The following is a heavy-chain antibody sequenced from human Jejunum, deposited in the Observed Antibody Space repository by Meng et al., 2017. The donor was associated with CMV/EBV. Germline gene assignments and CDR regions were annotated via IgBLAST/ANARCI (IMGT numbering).Heavy chain of an antibody. Sequence: CAASGFTFTNAWMSWVRQAPGKGLEWVGRVKSTPAGGTTDYAAPVKGRFTISRDDSKNTLFLQMNSLKTEDTGVYYCAAGVGMSDFDYWGQGTLVTVS. V-gene: IGHV3-15*01. CDR2: VKSTPAGGTT. J-gene: IGHJ4*02. CDR1: GFTFTNAW. D-gene: IGHD3-3*01. CDR3: AAGVGMSDFDY.